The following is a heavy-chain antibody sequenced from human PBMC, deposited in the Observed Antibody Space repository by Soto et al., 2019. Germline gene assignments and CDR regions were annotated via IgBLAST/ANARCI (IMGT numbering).Heavy chain of an antibody. J-gene: IGHJ6*02. Sequence: QVQLVQSGAEVKKPGSSVKVSCKASGGTFSTYTINWVRQAPGQGLEWMGRIIPILGMANYAQKFQGRVTITADKSTSTAYMELSSLRSEVTAVYYCARAVPAAYYYYGMDVWGQVTTVTVSS. CDR1: GGTFSTYT. D-gene: IGHD2-2*01. CDR2: IIPILGMA. CDR3: ARAVPAAYYYYGMDV. V-gene: IGHV1-69*02.